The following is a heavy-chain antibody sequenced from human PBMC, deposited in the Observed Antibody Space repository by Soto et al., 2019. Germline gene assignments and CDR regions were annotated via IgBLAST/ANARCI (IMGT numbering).Heavy chain of an antibody. J-gene: IGHJ4*02. CDR2: ISYDGSTQ. Sequence: QVHLVESGGGMVQPGKSLRLSCAASGFTFSGYAMHWVRQAPGKGLEWVAVISYDGSTQYYAESVKGRFTISRDNSNNTLYLHKSRLRAGDTAVYYCARDTRTYEIDYWGQGTLVIVS. CDR1: GFTFSGYA. D-gene: IGHD5-12*01. CDR3: ARDTRTYEIDY. V-gene: IGHV3-30-3*01.